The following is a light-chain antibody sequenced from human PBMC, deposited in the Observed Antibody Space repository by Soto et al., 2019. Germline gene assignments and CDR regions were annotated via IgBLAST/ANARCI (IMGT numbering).Light chain of an antibody. Sequence: QSALTQPASVSGSPGQSITISCTGTSSDVGAYKYVSWYQQHPGKAPKVMIYEVSNRPSGVSNRFSGSKSGNTASLTISGLPAEDEADYFCSSYSSSSTLFVFATGTKVTVL. CDR3: SSYSSSSTLFV. J-gene: IGLJ1*01. CDR1: SSDVGAYKY. CDR2: EVS. V-gene: IGLV2-14*01.